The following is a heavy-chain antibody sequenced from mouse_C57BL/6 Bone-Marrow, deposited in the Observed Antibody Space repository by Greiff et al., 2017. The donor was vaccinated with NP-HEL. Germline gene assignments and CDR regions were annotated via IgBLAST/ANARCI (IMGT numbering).Heavy chain of an antibody. V-gene: IGHV5-12*01. Sequence: DVQLQESGGGLVQPGGSLKLSCAASGFTFSDYYMYWVRQTPEKRLEWVAYISNGGGSTYYPDTVKGRFTISRDNAKNTLYLQMSRLKSEDTAMYYCARLDYYAMDYWGQGTSVTVSS. CDR3: ARLDYYAMDY. CDR2: ISNGGGST. J-gene: IGHJ4*01. CDR1: GFTFSDYY.